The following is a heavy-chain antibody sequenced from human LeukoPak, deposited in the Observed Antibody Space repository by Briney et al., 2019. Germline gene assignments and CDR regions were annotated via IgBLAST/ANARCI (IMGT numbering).Heavy chain of an antibody. CDR2: LIDSGDTT. D-gene: IGHD2-15*01. CDR3: VKEGGSFLTWFDS. J-gene: IGHJ5*01. V-gene: IGHV3-23*01. Sequence: GGSLRLSCAASGFTFYNYAMSWVRQAPGKGLGWVSALIDSGDTTYYADSVKGRFTISRDNSKNTLFLQMNSLTAEDTAIYYCVKEGGSFLTWFDSWGQGSLVTVS. CDR1: GFTFYNYA.